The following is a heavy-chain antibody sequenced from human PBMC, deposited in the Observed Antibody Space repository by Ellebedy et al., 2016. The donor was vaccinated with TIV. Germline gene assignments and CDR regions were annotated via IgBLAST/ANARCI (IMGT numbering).Heavy chain of an antibody. V-gene: IGHV1-2*02. J-gene: IGHJ5*02. CDR1: GYPFISYF. CDR2: VKPNSPYT. CDR3: VRSPGNWNNPGES. Sequence: AASVKVSCKASGYPFISYFLHWVRQASGQGLEWMGWVKPNSPYTNYAQMFKGRVTMPRNTSITTAYLDVNSLTDDATAVYFCVRSPGNWNNPGESWGQGTLVTVSS. D-gene: IGHD1/OR15-1a*01.